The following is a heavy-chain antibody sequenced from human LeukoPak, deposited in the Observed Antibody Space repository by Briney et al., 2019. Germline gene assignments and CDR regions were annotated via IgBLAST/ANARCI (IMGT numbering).Heavy chain of an antibody. CDR1: GGTFSSYA. V-gene: IGHV1-69*13. CDR2: IIPIFGTA. J-gene: IGHJ5*02. D-gene: IGHD2-2*01. Sequence: SVKVSCTASGGTFSSYAISWVRQAPGQGLEWMGGIIPIFGTANYAQKFQGRVTITADESTSTAYMELSSLRSEDTAVYYCARDRDIVVVPAAMLPRTRGGFDPWGQGTLVTVSS. CDR3: ARDRDIVVVPAAMLPRTRGGFDP.